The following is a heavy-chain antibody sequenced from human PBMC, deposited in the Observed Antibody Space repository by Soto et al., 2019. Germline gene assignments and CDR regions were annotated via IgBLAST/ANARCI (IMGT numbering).Heavy chain of an antibody. CDR3: ERDRGGGFGYDFWTTNDY. D-gene: IGHD3-3*01. V-gene: IGHV3-23*01. J-gene: IGHJ4*02. Sequence: HPGGSLRLSCAGSGFSFRNYAMTWVRQAPGKGLEWVSGISDSGSRTYYADSVKGRFTISRDNAKNTLPLQMNSLQVEDTAVYFWERDRGGGFGYDFWTTNDYWGQGSLVTVSS. CDR2: ISDSGSRT. CDR1: GFSFRNYA.